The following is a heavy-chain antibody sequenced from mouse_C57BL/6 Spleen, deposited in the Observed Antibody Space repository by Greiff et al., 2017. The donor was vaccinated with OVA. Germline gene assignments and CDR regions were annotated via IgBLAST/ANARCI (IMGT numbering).Heavy chain of an antibody. Sequence: VQLQQSGAELVRPGASVTLSCKASGYTFTDYEMHWVKQTPVHGLEWIGAIDPETGGTAYNQKFKGKAILTADKSSSTAYMELCSLTSEDSAVYYCTRSYGSSHYAMDYWGQGTSVTVSS. CDR1: GYTFTDYE. V-gene: IGHV1-15*01. D-gene: IGHD1-1*01. CDR2: IDPETGGT. J-gene: IGHJ4*01. CDR3: TRSYGSSHYAMDY.